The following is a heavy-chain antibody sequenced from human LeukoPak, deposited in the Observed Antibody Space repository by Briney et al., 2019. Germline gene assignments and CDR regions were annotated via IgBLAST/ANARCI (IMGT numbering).Heavy chain of an antibody. D-gene: IGHD2-2*02. Sequence: GGSLRLSCAASGFTFSDYYMSWIRQAPGKGLEWVSYISTTSTYTDYADSVRGLFTISRDNAKNLLYLQMNSLRPEGTAVYYCARDWYCSSSICYTDRNWFDPWGQGTLVTVSS. V-gene: IGHV3-11*05. CDR3: ARDWYCSSSICYTDRNWFDP. J-gene: IGHJ5*02. CDR1: GFTFSDYY. CDR2: ISTTSTYT.